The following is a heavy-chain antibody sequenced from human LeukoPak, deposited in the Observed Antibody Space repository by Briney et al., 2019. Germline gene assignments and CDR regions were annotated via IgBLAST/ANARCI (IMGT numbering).Heavy chain of an antibody. CDR2: ISYDGSNK. D-gene: IGHD6-19*01. V-gene: IGHV3-30-3*01. CDR3: ARDLQVGQWLGDNAFDI. Sequence: GRSLRLSCAASGFTFSSYAMHWVRQALGKGLEWVAVISYDGSNKYYADSVKGRFTISRDDSKNTLYLQMNSLRAEDTAVYYCARDLQVGQWLGDNAFDIWGQGTMVTVSS. CDR1: GFTFSSYA. J-gene: IGHJ3*02.